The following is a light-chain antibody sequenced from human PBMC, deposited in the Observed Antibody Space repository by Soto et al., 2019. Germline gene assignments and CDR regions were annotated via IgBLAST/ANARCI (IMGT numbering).Light chain of an antibody. CDR2: SNN. V-gene: IGLV1-44*01. CDR1: SSNIGTNT. Sequence: QRVLTRPLSAYGVPGQSVSIFCSGGSSNIGTNTVNWYQQLPGTAPKLLIYSNNQRPSGVPDRFSGSKSGTSASLAISGLQSEDEADYYCAAWDDSLNGYVFGTGTKVTVL. CDR3: AAWDDSLNGYV. J-gene: IGLJ1*01.